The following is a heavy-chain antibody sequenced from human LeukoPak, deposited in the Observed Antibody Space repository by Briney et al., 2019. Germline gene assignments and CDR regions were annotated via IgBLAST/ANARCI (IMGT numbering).Heavy chain of an antibody. V-gene: IGHV4-4*07. CDR2: IYTSGST. D-gene: IGHD2-15*01. CDR3: ARDSVVVVAATHAFDI. CDR1: GGSISSYY. J-gene: IGHJ3*02. Sequence: SETPSLTCTVSGGSISSYYWSWIRQPAGKGLEWIGRIYTSGSTNYNPSLKSRVTMSVDTSKNQFSLKLNSVTAADTAVYYCARDSVVVVAATHAFDIWGQGTMVTVSS.